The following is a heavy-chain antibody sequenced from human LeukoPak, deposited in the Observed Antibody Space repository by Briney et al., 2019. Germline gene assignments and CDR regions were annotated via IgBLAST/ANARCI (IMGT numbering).Heavy chain of an antibody. V-gene: IGHV1-2*04. CDR2: INPNSGGT. J-gene: IGHJ4*02. CDR1: GYTFTGYY. Sequence: GASVKVSCKASGYTFTGYYMHWVRQAPGQGLEWMGWINPNSGGTNYAQKFQGWVTMTRDTSISTAYMELSRLRSDDTAVYYCARDVYYGSGSYYWVYWGQGTLVTVSS. CDR3: ARDVYYGSGSYYWVY. D-gene: IGHD3-10*01.